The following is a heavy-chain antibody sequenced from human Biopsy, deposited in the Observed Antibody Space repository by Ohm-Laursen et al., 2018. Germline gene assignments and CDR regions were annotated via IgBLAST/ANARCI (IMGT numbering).Heavy chain of an antibody. D-gene: IGHD3-22*01. Sequence: TLTLTCAVYGESFNGYYWSWIRQTPGKGLEWIGEINHSGRTNYNPFLKSRVTISVDTPKNQFSLKVRSVTAADTAVYYCVRGVDYYDPYHYYALDVWGQGTTVTVSS. CDR2: INHSGRT. CDR1: GESFNGYY. J-gene: IGHJ6*02. V-gene: IGHV4-34*01. CDR3: VRGVDYYDPYHYYALDV.